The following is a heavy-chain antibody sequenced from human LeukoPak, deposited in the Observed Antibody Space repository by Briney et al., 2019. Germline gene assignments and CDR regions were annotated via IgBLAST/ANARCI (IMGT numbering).Heavy chain of an antibody. J-gene: IGHJ4*02. Sequence: ASVKVSCKASGYSFTNYGVSWVRQAPGQGLEWMGLIIVYNGNTNYAQKLQGRVTMTTDTSTSTAYMELRSLRSDDTAVYYYARVIVGASSGDDWGQGTLVTVST. CDR3: ARVIVGASSGDD. CDR1: GYSFTNYG. V-gene: IGHV1-18*01. CDR2: IIVYNGNT. D-gene: IGHD1-26*01.